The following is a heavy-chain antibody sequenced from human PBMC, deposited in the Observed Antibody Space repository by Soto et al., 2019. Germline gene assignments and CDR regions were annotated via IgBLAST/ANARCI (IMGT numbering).Heavy chain of an antibody. CDR2: INAANGDT. J-gene: IGHJ5*02. V-gene: IGHV1-3*01. CDR1: GYTFTSYG. Sequence: RASVKVSCKASGYTFTSYGIHWVRQAPGQRLEWMGWINAANGDTKYSPKFQGRVTITRDTSASTAYMELSSLRSEDTAVYYCARGQYYYDSSGYYYTNWFDPWGQGTLVTVSS. CDR3: ARGQYYYDSSGYYYTNWFDP. D-gene: IGHD3-22*01.